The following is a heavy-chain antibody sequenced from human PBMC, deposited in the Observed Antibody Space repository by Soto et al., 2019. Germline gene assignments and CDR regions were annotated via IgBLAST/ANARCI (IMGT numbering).Heavy chain of an antibody. D-gene: IGHD2-15*01. J-gene: IGHJ4*02. V-gene: IGHV1-58*02. CDR2: IVVGSGNT. CDR1: GFTFTSSA. Sequence: KVSCKASGFTFTSSAMQWVRQARGQRLEWIGWIVVGSGNTNYAQKFQERVTITRDMSTSTAYMELSSLRSEDTAVYYCAAVALGPPANCSGGSCYNLFDYWGQGTLVTVSS. CDR3: AAVALGPPANCSGGSCYNLFDY.